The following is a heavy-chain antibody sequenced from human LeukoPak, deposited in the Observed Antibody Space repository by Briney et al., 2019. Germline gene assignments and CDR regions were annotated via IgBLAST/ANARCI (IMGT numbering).Heavy chain of an antibody. CDR1: GFTSTTFA. CDR2: MSYDGSNR. V-gene: IGHV3-30-3*01. D-gene: IGHD3-10*01. J-gene: IGHJ6*02. Sequence: GRCLRLSCAASGFTSTTFAVHWVRQAPGKGLEWGAGMSYDGSNRYYANSGKCRFTISRDNSKNTLYLQMNSLRAEDTALYCCARDLPAAMVRGVKSYYYGMDVWGQGTTVTVP. CDR3: ARDLPAAMVRGVKSYYYGMDV.